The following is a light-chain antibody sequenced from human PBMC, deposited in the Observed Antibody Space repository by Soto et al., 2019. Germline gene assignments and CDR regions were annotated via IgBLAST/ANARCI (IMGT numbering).Light chain of an antibody. J-gene: IGKJ4*01. CDR3: QQYSSYVT. CDR2: KAT. Sequence: DIQLTQSPSTVPASVGDRVTITCRAADTISNWLAWYQQKPGKAPKLLIYKATTLQTGVPSRFSGSGSGTEFTLTIYSLQPDDFATYYCQQYSSYVTFGGGTKVDI. V-gene: IGKV1-5*03. CDR1: DTISNW.